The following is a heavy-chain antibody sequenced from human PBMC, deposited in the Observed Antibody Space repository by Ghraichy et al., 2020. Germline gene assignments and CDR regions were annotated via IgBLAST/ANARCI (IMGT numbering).Heavy chain of an antibody. V-gene: IGHV3-7*03. CDR1: GLTFSRYW. Sequence: GGSLRLSCAASGLTFSRYWMSWVRQAPGKGPEWVANIKQDGSEKYYVDSVKGRFTISRDNAEKSLYLQMNSLRVEDTAVYYCARDPYGDYKYGGTDYWGRGTLVSVSS. D-gene: IGHD4-17*01. J-gene: IGHJ4*02. CDR3: ARDPYGDYKYGGTDY. CDR2: IKQDGSEK.